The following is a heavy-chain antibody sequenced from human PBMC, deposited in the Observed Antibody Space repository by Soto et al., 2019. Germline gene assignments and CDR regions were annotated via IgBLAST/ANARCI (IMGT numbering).Heavy chain of an antibody. V-gene: IGHV3-23*01. D-gene: IGHD1-1*01. CDR1: GFTFSSYA. CDR3: AKATGTTLY. J-gene: IGHJ4*02. Sequence: GGSLRLSCEASGFTFSSYAMTWVRQAPGKGLEWFSASGSGGRAFYSDSVKGRFTISRDNSRNTLYLQLHSLRVDDTAVYFCAKATGTTLYWGQGTLVTVS. CDR2: SGSGGRA.